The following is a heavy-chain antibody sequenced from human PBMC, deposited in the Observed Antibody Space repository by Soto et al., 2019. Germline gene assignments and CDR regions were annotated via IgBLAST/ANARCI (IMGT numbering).Heavy chain of an antibody. CDR1: GGSISSGDYY. CDR2: IYYSGST. V-gene: IGHV4-30-4*01. Sequence: SETLSLTCTVSGGSISSGDYYWSWIRQPPGKGLEWIGYIYYSGSTYYNPSLKSRVTISVDTSKNQFSLRLSSVTAADTAVYYCARGHDFWSGYYFDYWGQGTLVTVSS. J-gene: IGHJ4*02. CDR3: ARGHDFWSGYYFDY. D-gene: IGHD3-3*01.